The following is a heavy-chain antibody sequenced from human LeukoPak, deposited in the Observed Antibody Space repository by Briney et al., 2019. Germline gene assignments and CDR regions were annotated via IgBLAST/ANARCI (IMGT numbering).Heavy chain of an antibody. CDR3: ARVGYDSSGYHLTRYNWFDP. CDR2: ISSSSRHI. Sequence: PGGSLRLSCAASGFTFSRYSMNWVRQAPGKGLEWVSSISSSSRHIYYADSVKGRLTISRDNAKNSLYLQMSSLRVEDTAVYYCARVGYDSSGYHLTRYNWFDPWGQGTLVTVSS. J-gene: IGHJ5*02. D-gene: IGHD3-22*01. V-gene: IGHV3-21*04. CDR1: GFTFSRYS.